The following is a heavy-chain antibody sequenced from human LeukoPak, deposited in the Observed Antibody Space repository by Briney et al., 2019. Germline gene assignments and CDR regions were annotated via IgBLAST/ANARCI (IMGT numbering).Heavy chain of an antibody. Sequence: SETLSLTCSVSGYSISSGYYWDWIRQPAGKGLEWIGRIYTSGSTNYNPSLKSRVTISVDTSKNQFSLKLSSVTAADTAVYYCARVGSSWYQRGNYYYYMDVWGKGTTVTISS. CDR1: GYSISSGYY. CDR2: IYTSGST. J-gene: IGHJ6*03. V-gene: IGHV4-61*02. CDR3: ARVGSSWYQRGNYYYYMDV. D-gene: IGHD6-13*01.